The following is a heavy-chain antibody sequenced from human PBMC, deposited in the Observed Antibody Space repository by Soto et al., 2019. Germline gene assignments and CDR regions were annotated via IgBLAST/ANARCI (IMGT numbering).Heavy chain of an antibody. Sequence: ASVKVSCKASGYTFTSYGISWVRQAPGQGLEWMGWISAYNGNTNYAQKLQGRVTMTTDTFTSTAYMELRSLRSDDTAVYYCARNKYYYDSSGYQNWFDPWGQGTLVTVSS. V-gene: IGHV1-18*01. J-gene: IGHJ5*02. CDR3: ARNKYYYDSSGYQNWFDP. D-gene: IGHD3-22*01. CDR1: GYTFTSYG. CDR2: ISAYNGNT.